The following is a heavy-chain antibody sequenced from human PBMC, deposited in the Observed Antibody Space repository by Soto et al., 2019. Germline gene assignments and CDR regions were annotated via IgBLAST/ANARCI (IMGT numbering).Heavy chain of an antibody. Sequence: PRGSLLLSCAASVFTFSSYSMNWVRQAPGKGLEWVSSISSSSSYIYYADSVKGRFTISRDNAKNSLYLQMNSLRAEDTAVYYCERDSLFDYWGQGTMVTVSS. CDR1: VFTFSSYS. V-gene: IGHV3-21*01. CDR2: ISSSSSYI. CDR3: ERDSLFDY. J-gene: IGHJ4*02.